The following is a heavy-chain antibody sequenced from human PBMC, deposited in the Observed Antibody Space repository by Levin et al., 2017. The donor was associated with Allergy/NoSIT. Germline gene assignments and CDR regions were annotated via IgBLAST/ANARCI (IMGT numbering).Heavy chain of an antibody. J-gene: IGHJ4*02. CDR1: EFTFSNYA. V-gene: IGHV3-30-3*01. Sequence: GGSLRLSYAASEFTFSNYAMHWVRQTPGKGLEWVAVISYDGSDKYYADSVKGRFTISKDNSKNTLYLQMNSLRAEDTAIYYCVRDLWGSGSLWGQGTLVTVSS. CDR3: VRDLWGSGSL. D-gene: IGHD3-10*01. CDR2: ISYDGSDK.